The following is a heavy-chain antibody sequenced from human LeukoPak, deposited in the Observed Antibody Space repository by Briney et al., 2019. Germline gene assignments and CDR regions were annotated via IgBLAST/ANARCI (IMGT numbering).Heavy chain of an antibody. J-gene: IGHJ4*02. CDR1: GGSISSYY. D-gene: IGHD6-25*01. V-gene: IGHV4-59*08. Sequence: PSETLSLTCTVSGGSISSYYWSWIRQPPGKGLEWIGYIYYSGSTNYNPSLKSRVTISVDTSKNQFSLKLSSVTAADTAVYYCARKAAIQYFDYWGQGTLVTVSS. CDR3: ARKAAIQYFDY. CDR2: IYYSGST.